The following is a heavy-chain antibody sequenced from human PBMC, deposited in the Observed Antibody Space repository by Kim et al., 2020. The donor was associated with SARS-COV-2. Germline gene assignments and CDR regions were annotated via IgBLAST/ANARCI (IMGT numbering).Heavy chain of an antibody. J-gene: IGHJ2*01. V-gene: IGHV4-59*09. Sequence: YTPSLKSRATISVDTSKNQFSLKLSSVTAADTAVYYCARGGDSRPWYFDLWGRGTLVTVSS. D-gene: IGHD3-16*01. CDR3: ARGGDSRPWYFDL.